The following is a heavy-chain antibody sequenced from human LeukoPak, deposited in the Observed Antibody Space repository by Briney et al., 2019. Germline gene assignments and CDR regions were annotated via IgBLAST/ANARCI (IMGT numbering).Heavy chain of an antibody. CDR2: ISAYNGNT. V-gene: IGHV1-18*01. Sequence: ASVKVSCKASGYSFTSYGITWVRQAPGQGLEWMGWISAYNGNTNYAQKLQDRVTVTTDTPTSTAYMELRSLRSDDTAVYYCARGFTYYYDSSGYPILGYWGQGTLVTVSS. CDR1: GYSFTSYG. D-gene: IGHD3-22*01. J-gene: IGHJ4*02. CDR3: ARGFTYYYDSSGYPILGY.